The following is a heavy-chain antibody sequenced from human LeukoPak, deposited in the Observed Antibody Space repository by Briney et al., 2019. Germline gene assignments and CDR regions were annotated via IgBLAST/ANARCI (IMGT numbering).Heavy chain of an antibody. D-gene: IGHD6-19*01. V-gene: IGHV3-7*01. Sequence: GGSLRLSCAASEFTFSWYWMTCVRQAPGKGLEWVANIKQDGSEKYYVDSVKGRFTISRDNAKNSLYLQMNRLRGEDTAVYYCARDKVGGSMAGSNLDYWGQGNLVTVSS. CDR1: EFTFSWYW. CDR3: ARDKVGGSMAGSNLDY. J-gene: IGHJ4*02. CDR2: IKQDGSEK.